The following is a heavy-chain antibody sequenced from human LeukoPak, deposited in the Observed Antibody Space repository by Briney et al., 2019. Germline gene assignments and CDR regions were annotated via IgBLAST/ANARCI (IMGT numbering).Heavy chain of an antibody. CDR3: ARRTGWETAFDI. V-gene: IGHV3-23*01. J-gene: IGHJ3*02. CDR1: RFTFSGYA. Sequence: GGSLRLSCAASRFTFSGYAMSWVRQTPGKGLEWVSAVSDSGSSAYYADSVKGRFTISRDNSKNTLYLQMNSLSAEDTAVYYCARRTGWETAFDIWGQGTMVTVSS. D-gene: IGHD1-14*01. CDR2: VSDSGSSA.